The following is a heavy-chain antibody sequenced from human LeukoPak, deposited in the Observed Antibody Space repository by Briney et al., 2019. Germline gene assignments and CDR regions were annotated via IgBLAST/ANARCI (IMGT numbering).Heavy chain of an antibody. Sequence: GESLKISCKGSGYSFTSYWIGWVRQMPGKGLEWMGIIYPGDSDTRYSPSFQGQVTISADKSISTAYLQWSSLKASDTAMYYCARGVLGELSEAHFDYWGQGTLVTVSS. CDR1: GYSFTSYW. J-gene: IGHJ4*02. D-gene: IGHD3-10*01. CDR3: ARGVLGELSEAHFDY. V-gene: IGHV5-51*01. CDR2: IYPGDSDT.